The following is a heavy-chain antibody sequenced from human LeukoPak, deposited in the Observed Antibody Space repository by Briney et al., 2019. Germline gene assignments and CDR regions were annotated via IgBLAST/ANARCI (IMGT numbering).Heavy chain of an antibody. V-gene: IGHV3-74*01. CDR2: INSDGSST. Sequence: PGGSLRLSCAASGFTFSSYWMHWVRQAPGKGLVWVSRINSDGSSTSYADSVKGRFTISRDNAKNTLYLQMNSLRAEDTAVYYCARVWHGSSGYYRHFDYWGQGTLVTVSS. CDR3: ARVWHGSSGYYRHFDY. J-gene: IGHJ4*02. D-gene: IGHD3-22*01. CDR1: GFTFSSYW.